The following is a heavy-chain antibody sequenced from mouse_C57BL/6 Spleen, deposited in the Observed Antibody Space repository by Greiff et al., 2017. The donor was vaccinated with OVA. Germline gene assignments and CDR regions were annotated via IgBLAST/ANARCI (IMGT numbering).Heavy chain of an antibody. J-gene: IGHJ3*01. CDR3: AKDYGNYERFAY. CDR2: IDPSDSYT. D-gene: IGHD2-1*01. CDR1: GYTFTSYW. V-gene: IGHV1-50*01. Sequence: QVQLQQPGAELVKPGASVKLSCKASGYTFTSYWMQWVKQRPGQGLEWIGEIDPSDSYTNYNQKFKGKATLTVDTSSSTAYMQLSSLTSEDSAVYYCAKDYGNYERFAYWGQGTLVTVSA.